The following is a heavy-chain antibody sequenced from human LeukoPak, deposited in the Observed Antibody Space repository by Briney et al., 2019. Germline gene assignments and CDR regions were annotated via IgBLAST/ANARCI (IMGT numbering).Heavy chain of an antibody. Sequence: ASVKVSCKASGYTFTGYYMHWVRQAPGQGLEWMGWINPNSGGTNYAQKFQGRVTMTRDTSISTAYMELSRLRSDDTAVYYCARGDSSTWYIFDYWGQGTLVTVSS. D-gene: IGHD6-13*01. V-gene: IGHV1-2*02. J-gene: IGHJ4*02. CDR2: INPNSGGT. CDR3: ARGDSSTWYIFDY. CDR1: GYTFTGYY.